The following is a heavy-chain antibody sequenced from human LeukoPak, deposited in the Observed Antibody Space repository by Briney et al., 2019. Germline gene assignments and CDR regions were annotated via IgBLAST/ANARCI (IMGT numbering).Heavy chain of an antibody. V-gene: IGHV5-51*01. CDR2: IYPGDSDT. Sequence: GEAPKISRKGSGYSFTSYWIGWGRQMPGKGLELGGIIYPGDSDTRYSTSFEGQVTISADKSIRTASLKWSSMKASDTAMYYCARGVGGATIARFDPWGQGTLVTVSS. J-gene: IGHJ5*02. CDR3: ARGVGGATIARFDP. CDR1: GYSFTSYW. D-gene: IGHD1-26*01.